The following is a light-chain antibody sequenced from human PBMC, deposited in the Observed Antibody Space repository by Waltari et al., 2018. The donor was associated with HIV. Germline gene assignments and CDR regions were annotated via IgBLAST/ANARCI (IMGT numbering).Light chain of an antibody. Sequence: EIVMTQSPATLSVSRGERATLSCRASQSVSSNLAWYQQKPGQAPRRLIYGASTRATGIPARFSGSGSGTEFTLTISSLQSEDFAVYFCQQYNNWPPKTFGQGTKVEIK. CDR2: GAS. CDR1: QSVSSN. CDR3: QQYNNWPPKT. V-gene: IGKV3-15*01. J-gene: IGKJ1*01.